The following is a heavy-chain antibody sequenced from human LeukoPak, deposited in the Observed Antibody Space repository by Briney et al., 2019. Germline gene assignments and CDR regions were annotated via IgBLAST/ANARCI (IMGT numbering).Heavy chain of an antibody. D-gene: IGHD3-9*01. J-gene: IGHJ6*02. Sequence: ASVKVSCKTSGSTFSGYYVHWVRQAPGQGPEWMGIINPTGGSTSYAQKFQGRVTMTRDTSTSSVYMELSSLRSEDTAVYYCARPVLRYFDWLSGMDVWGQGTTVTVSS. CDR3: ARPVLRYFDWLSGMDV. CDR1: GSTFSGYY. CDR2: INPTGGST. V-gene: IGHV1-46*01.